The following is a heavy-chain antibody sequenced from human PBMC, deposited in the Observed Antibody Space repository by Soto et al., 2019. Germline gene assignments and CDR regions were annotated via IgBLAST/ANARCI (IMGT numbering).Heavy chain of an antibody. D-gene: IGHD3-9*01. CDR2: INHRGST. J-gene: IGHJ5*02. V-gene: IGHV4-34*01. CDR1: GGSFSGYY. CDR3: ATRYFDWSHWFDP. Sequence: SETLSLTCAVCGGSFSGYYWRWIRQPPGKGLEWIGEINHRGSTNYNPSLKSRVTISVDTSKNQFSLKLSSVTAADTAVYYCATRYFDWSHWFDPWGQGTLVTV.